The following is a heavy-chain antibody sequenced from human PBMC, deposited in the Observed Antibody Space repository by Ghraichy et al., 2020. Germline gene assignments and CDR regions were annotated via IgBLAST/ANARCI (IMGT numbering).Heavy chain of an antibody. CDR1: GGSISSYY. V-gene: IGHV4-59*08. Sequence: SQTLSLTCTVSGGSISSYYWSWIRQPPGKGLEWIGYIYYSGSTNYNPSLKSRVTISVDTSKNQFSLKLSSVTAADTAVYYCARLSAPSSWYGGYYYYYYMDVWGKGTTVTVSS. J-gene: IGHJ6*03. D-gene: IGHD6-13*01. CDR3: ARLSAPSSWYGGYYYYYYMDV. CDR2: IYYSGST.